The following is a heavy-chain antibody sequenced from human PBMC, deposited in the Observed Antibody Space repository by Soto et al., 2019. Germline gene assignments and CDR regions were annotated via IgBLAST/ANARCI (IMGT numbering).Heavy chain of an antibody. CDR3: AGMAAAKYYFDY. V-gene: IGHV1-69*01. D-gene: IGHD6-25*01. CDR1: GGTFSSYD. Sequence: QVQLVQSGAEVKKPGSSVKVSCTASGGTFSSYDINWVRQAHGQGLEWLGGIIAMFGTANYAQNFRGRITITADESTSTVYRELNSLRSEDTAVYYGAGMAAAKYYFDYCGQGTEGTVSS. J-gene: IGHJ4*02. CDR2: IIAMFGTA.